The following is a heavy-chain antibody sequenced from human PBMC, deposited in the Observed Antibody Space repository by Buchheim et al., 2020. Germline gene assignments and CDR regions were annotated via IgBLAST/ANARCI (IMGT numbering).Heavy chain of an antibody. D-gene: IGHD6-19*01. CDR1: GFTFSRFG. Sequence: EVQLVESGGDLVQPGGSLRLSCAASGFTFSRFGIHWVRQAPGKGLEYVSAISSNGGSTYYANSVKGRFTISRDNSKNTLYLQMGSLRAEDMAVYYCARGVAVAGHDAFDIWGQGT. J-gene: IGHJ3*02. CDR2: ISSNGGST. CDR3: ARGVAVAGHDAFDI. V-gene: IGHV3-64*01.